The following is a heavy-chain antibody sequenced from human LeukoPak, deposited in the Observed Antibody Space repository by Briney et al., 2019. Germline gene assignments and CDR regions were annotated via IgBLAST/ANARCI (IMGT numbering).Heavy chain of an antibody. D-gene: IGHD3-3*01. CDR2: IYYSGST. Sequence: SETLSLPCTVSGDSISSYYWSWIRQPPGKGLEWIGYIYYSGSTNYNPSLKSRVTISVDTSKNQFSLKLSSVTAADTAVYYCARHPFPKDDFWSGYSTAYYVDYWGQGTLVTVSS. J-gene: IGHJ4*02. CDR1: GDSISSYY. V-gene: IGHV4-59*08. CDR3: ARHPFPKDDFWSGYSTAYYVDY.